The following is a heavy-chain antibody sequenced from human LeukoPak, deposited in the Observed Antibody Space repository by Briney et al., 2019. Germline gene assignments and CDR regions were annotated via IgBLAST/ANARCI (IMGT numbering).Heavy chain of an antibody. CDR2: ISSSSTI. V-gene: IGHV3-48*02. D-gene: IGHD1-26*01. CDR3: ARDPYSGSYGDYYYYYMDV. Sequence: PGGSLRLSCAASGFTFSSYSMNWVRQAPGKGLEWVSYISSSSTIYYADSVKGRFTISRDNAENSLYLQMNSLRDEDTAVYYCARDPYSGSYGDYYYYYMDVWGKGTTVTISS. CDR1: GFTFSSYS. J-gene: IGHJ6*03.